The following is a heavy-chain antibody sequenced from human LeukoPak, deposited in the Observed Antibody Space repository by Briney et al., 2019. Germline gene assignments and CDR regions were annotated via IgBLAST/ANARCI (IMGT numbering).Heavy chain of an antibody. Sequence: SETLSLTCTVSGGSISSSGYYWSWLRQHPGKGLEWIGYIYYSGTTYYNPSLKSRVTISVDTSKNQFSLKLFSVTAADTAVYYCAREVYYDSSGYLDYWGQGTLVTVSS. CDR2: IYYSGTT. CDR3: AREVYYDSSGYLDY. CDR1: GGSISSSGYY. V-gene: IGHV4-31*03. J-gene: IGHJ4*02. D-gene: IGHD3-22*01.